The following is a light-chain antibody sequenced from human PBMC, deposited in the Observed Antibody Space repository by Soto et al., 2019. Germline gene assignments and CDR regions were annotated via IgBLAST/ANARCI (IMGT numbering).Light chain of an antibody. J-gene: IGKJ4*01. Sequence: PGERATLSCRASQSVGSSLAWYQQKPGQAPRLLTYDASSRATGIPAKFSGSGSGTDFTLTISSLDPEDFAVYYCQHRSDWPLTFGGGTKVEIK. V-gene: IGKV3-11*01. CDR2: DAS. CDR3: QHRSDWPLT. CDR1: QSVGSS.